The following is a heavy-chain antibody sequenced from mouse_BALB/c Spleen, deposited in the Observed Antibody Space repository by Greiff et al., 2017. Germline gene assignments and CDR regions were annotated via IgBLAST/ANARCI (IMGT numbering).Heavy chain of an antibody. V-gene: IGHV2-6-2*01. CDR1: GFSLTSYG. Sequence: QVQLKESGPDLVAPSQSLSITCTVSGFSLTSYGVHWVRQPPGKGLEWLVVIWSDGSTTYNSALKSRLSISKDNSKSQVFLKMNSLQTDDTAMYYCARHITYRGAMDYWGQGTSVTVSS. CDR3: ARHITYRGAMDY. J-gene: IGHJ4*01. D-gene: IGHD1-2*01. CDR2: IWSDGST.